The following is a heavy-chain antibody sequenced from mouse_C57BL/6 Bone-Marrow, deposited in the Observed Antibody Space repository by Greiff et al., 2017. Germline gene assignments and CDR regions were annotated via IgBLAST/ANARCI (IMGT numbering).Heavy chain of an antibody. V-gene: IGHV1-39*01. CDR2: INPNYGTT. CDR1: GYSFTDYN. J-gene: IGHJ4*01. Sequence: VQLKHSGPELVKPGASVKISCKASGYSFTDYNMNWVKQSNGKSLEWIGVINPNYGTTSYNQKFKGKATLTVEQSSSTAYMQLNSLTSEDSAVYYCARGYDYDYAMDYWGQGTSVTVSS. D-gene: IGHD2-4*01. CDR3: ARGYDYDYAMDY.